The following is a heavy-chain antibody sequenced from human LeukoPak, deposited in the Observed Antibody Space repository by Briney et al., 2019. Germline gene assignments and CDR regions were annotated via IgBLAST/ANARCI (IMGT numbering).Heavy chain of an antibody. CDR2: IYVTGST. Sequence: SETLSLTCTVSGGSIINYYWNWIRQPAGTGLEWVGRIYVTGSTIYNPSLQSRLSMSVDTSKNQFSLRLTSVTAADTAVYYCARLKYYDSTGYSPGYYMDVWGKGITVTVSS. D-gene: IGHD3-22*01. CDR1: GGSIINYY. J-gene: IGHJ6*03. CDR3: ARLKYYDSTGYSPGYYMDV. V-gene: IGHV4-4*07.